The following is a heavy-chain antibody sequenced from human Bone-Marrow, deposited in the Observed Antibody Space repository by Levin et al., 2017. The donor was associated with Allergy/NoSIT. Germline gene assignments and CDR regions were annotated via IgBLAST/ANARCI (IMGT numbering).Heavy chain of an antibody. Sequence: GESLKISCVASGFTFNKYVLNWVRQAPGKGLEWVSSITSSNSYIYYADSVKGRFTISRDNARNSVYLQMDALRAADTAVYFCVKVAVGAAPRYDYWGQGALVTVSS. CDR2: ITSSNSYI. V-gene: IGHV3-21*01. CDR1: GFTFNKYV. D-gene: IGHD2-15*01. J-gene: IGHJ4*02. CDR3: VKVAVGAAPRYDY.